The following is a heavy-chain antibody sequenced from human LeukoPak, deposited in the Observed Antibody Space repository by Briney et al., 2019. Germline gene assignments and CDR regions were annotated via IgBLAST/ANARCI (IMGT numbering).Heavy chain of an antibody. V-gene: IGHV3-30*03. CDR1: GFTFSSYG. CDR3: ASQSPQLLRGYYFDY. Sequence: GRSLRLSCAASGFTFSSYGMHWVRQAPGKGLEWVSVISFDGSAKYYADSVKGRFTISRDNSKNTLYLQMTSLRAEDTAVYYCASQSPQLLRGYYFDYWGQGTLVTVSS. J-gene: IGHJ4*02. D-gene: IGHD2-2*01. CDR2: ISFDGSAK.